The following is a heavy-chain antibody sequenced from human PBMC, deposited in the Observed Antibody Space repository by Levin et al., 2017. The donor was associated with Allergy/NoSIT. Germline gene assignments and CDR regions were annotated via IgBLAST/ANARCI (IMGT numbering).Heavy chain of an antibody. Sequence: GGSLRLSCAASGFAFGDYAMTWVRQAPGKGLEWVSDITGGGSDTWYGDSVKGRFTVSRDNSKDMLYLELTSLRVEDTGIYYCAKKQAGTSGFSFDVWGQGTTVTVSS. D-gene: IGHD6-19*01. V-gene: IGHV3-23*01. CDR1: GFAFGDYA. CDR3: AKKQAGTSGFSFDV. CDR2: ITGGGSDT. J-gene: IGHJ3*01.